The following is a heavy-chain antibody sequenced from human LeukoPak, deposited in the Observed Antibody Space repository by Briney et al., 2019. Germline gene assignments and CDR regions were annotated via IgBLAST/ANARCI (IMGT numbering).Heavy chain of an antibody. CDR1: GFTFSNAW. CDR2: IKSKTDGGTT. V-gene: IGHV3-15*01. Sequence: GGSLRLSCAASGFTFSNAWMSWVRQAPGKGLEWVGRIKSKTDGGTTDYAAPVKGRFTISRDDSKNTLYLQMNSLKTEDIAVYYCTTDFMITFGGVIAQTSDYWGQGTLVTVSS. CDR3: TTDFMITFGGVIAQTSDY. D-gene: IGHD3-16*02. J-gene: IGHJ4*02.